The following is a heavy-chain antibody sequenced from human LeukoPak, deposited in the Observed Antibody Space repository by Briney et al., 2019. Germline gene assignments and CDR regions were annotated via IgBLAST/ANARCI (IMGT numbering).Heavy chain of an antibody. CDR1: GGSISSYY. D-gene: IGHD3-10*01. Sequence: SETLSLTCTVSGGSISSYYWSWIWQPPGKGLEWIGYIYYSGSTNYNPSLKSRVTISVDTSKNQFSLKLSSVTAADTAVYYCARGHYYGSGSYYTFDYWGQGTLVTVSS. CDR3: ARGHYYGSGSYYTFDY. J-gene: IGHJ4*02. V-gene: IGHV4-59*01. CDR2: IYYSGST.